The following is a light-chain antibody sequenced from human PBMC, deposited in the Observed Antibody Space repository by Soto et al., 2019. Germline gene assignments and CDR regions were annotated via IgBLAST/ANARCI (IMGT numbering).Light chain of an antibody. CDR3: LQYGSSPHT. V-gene: IGKV3-20*01. CDR1: QSVSSNY. CDR2: GAS. J-gene: IGKJ5*01. Sequence: EIVLTQSPGTLSLSPGERASLSCRASQSVSSNYLSWFPQKRGQAPRLXISGASNRESEIPDRFSGSGAWTEFTRTISRLEPEDVAVYYCLQYGSSPHTFGQGTRLEIK.